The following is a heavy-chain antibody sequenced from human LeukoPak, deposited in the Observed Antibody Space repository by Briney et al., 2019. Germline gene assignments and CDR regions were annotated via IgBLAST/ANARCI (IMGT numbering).Heavy chain of an antibody. Sequence: ASVKVSCKAVGYSFTSYGVVWVRQAPGQGLEWMAWISGSNGDTNFAQKIQGRVTLTTDTSTSTAYMGLMSLRSDDTAAYFCARGPRRWLQLTYFDYWGQGTLVTVSS. CDR1: GYSFTSYG. D-gene: IGHD5-24*01. V-gene: IGHV1-18*01. CDR3: ARGPRRWLQLTYFDY. J-gene: IGHJ4*02. CDR2: ISGSNGDT.